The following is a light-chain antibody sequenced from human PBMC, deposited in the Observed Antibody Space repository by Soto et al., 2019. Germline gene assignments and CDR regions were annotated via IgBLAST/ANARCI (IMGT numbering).Light chain of an antibody. J-gene: IGKJ4*01. CDR1: QSISSY. V-gene: IGKV3-11*01. CDR2: DVS. CDR3: QQRSNWPLT. Sequence: EIVLTQSPATLSLSPGERATLSCRASQSISSYLAWYQQKPGQAPRLLIFDVSNRATGIPARFSGSRSGTDFTLTISSLEPDDFAVYYCQQRSNWPLTFGGGTKVEIK.